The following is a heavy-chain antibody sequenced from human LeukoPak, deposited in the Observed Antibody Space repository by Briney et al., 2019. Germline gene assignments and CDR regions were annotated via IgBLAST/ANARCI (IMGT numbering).Heavy chain of an antibody. V-gene: IGHV6-1*01. CDR2: TYYRSKWYN. D-gene: IGHD3-22*01. J-gene: IGHJ4*02. CDR1: GDSVSSNSAA. CDR3: AGGGNYYDSSGYYYELSY. Sequence: SQTLSLTCAISGDSVSSNSAAWNWIRQSPSRGLEWLGRTYYRSKWYNDYAVSVKSRIIINPDTSKNQFSLQLNSVTPEDTAVYFCAGGGNYYDSSGYYYELSYWGQGTLVTVSS.